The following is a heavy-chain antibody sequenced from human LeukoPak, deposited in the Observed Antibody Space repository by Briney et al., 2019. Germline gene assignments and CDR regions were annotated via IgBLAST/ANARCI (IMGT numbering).Heavy chain of an antibody. CDR1: GGTLSSYA. J-gene: IGHJ3*02. CDR2: IIPIFGTA. V-gene: IGHV1-69*06. Sequence: SVKVSCKASGGTLSSYAISWVRQAPGQGLEWMGGIIPIFGTANYAQKFQGRVTITADKSTSTAYMELSSLRSEDTAVYYCAREDNQHDAFDIWGQGTMVTVSS. D-gene: IGHD1-14*01. CDR3: AREDNQHDAFDI.